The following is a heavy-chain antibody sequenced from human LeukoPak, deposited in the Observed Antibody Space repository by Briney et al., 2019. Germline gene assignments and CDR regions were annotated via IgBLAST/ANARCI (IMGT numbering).Heavy chain of an antibody. D-gene: IGHD3-10*01. CDR3: ARHTFDYISGSQFDP. Sequence: SETLSLTCTVSGGSISSYYWSWIRQPPGKGLEWIGYIYYTGSTNYNPSLKSRVTISVETSKNQVSLKLTSVTAADTAVYYCARHTFDYISGSQFDPWGQGTLVTVSS. V-gene: IGHV4-59*08. CDR2: IYYTGST. J-gene: IGHJ5*02. CDR1: GGSISSYY.